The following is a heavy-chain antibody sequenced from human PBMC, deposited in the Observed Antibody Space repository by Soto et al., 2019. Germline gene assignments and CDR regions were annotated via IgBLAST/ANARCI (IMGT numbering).Heavy chain of an antibody. D-gene: IGHD2-2*01. V-gene: IGHV1-69*13. CDR3: ARDIVVVPAAISWFDP. J-gene: IGHJ5*02. CDR1: GGTFSSYA. Sequence: SVKVSCKASGGTFSSYAISWVRQAPGQGLEWMGGIIPIFGTANYAQKFQGRVTITADESTSTAYMELSSLRSEDTAVYYCARDIVVVPAAISWFDPWGQGTLVTVSS. CDR2: IIPIFGTA.